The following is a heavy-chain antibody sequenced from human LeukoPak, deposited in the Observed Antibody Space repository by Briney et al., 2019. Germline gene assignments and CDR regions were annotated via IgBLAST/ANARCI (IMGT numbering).Heavy chain of an antibody. CDR2: ISYDGSNK. V-gene: IGHV3-30-3*02. J-gene: IGHJ4*02. D-gene: IGHD3/OR15-3a*01. CDR1: GFTFSGYP. Sequence: GGSLRLSCAASGFTFSGYPIHWVRQAPGKGLEWVAVISYDGSNKYYADSVKGRFTISRDNSKNTLYLQMHSLRAEDTAVYYCAKASTYYDFWRQFDYWGQGTLVTVSS. CDR3: AKASTYYDFWRQFDY.